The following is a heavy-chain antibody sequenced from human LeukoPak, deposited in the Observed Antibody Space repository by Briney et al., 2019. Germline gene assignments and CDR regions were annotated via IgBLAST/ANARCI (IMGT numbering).Heavy chain of an antibody. CDR2: VSSSGST. CDR1: GGSVSSYY. Sequence: KPSETLSLTCTVSGGSVSSYYWSWIRQPAGKGLEWIGRVSSSGSTNYNPSLRSRISMSGDTSKKQFSLKLSSVTAADTAVYYCARDMGSGWYSDWGQGTPVTVSS. V-gene: IGHV4-4*07. J-gene: IGHJ4*02. D-gene: IGHD6-19*01. CDR3: ARDMGSGWYSD.